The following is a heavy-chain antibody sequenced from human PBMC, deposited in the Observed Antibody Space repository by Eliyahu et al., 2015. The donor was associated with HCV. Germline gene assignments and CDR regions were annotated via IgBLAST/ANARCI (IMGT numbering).Heavy chain of an antibody. CDR3: ARDLNPISASGWGGMDV. CDR1: GFXFGDYX. CDR2: XNQDGRRL. Sequence: YLEESGGGLVRPGGSVRLACXVPGFXFGDYXMTWVRQXXGKGLEWXANXNQDGRRLYYADSVXGRFSISRDNGKNSVSLQMNTLTVADTAIYYCARDLNPISASGWGGMDVWGQGTTVIVSS. D-gene: IGHD6-19*01. J-gene: IGHJ6*02. V-gene: IGHV3-7*01.